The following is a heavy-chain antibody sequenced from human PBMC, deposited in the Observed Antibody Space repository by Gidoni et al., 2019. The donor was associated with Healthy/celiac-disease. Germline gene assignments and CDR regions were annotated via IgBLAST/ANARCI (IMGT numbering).Heavy chain of an antibody. D-gene: IGHD6-13*01. CDR1: GGSFSGYY. CDR3: ARGSVTRSWPSYYYYGMDV. J-gene: IGHJ6*02. V-gene: IGHV4-34*01. Sequence: QVQLQQWGAGLLKPSEPLSLTCAVYGGSFSGYYWSWIRQPPGKGLEWIGEINHSGSTNYNPSLKSRVTISVDTSKNQFSLKLSSVTAADTAVYYCARGSVTRSWPSYYYYGMDVWGQGTTVTVSS. CDR2: INHSGST.